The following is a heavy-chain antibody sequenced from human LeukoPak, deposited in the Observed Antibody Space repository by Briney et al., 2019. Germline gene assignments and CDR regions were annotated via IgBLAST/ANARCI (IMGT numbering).Heavy chain of an antibody. J-gene: IGHJ5*02. D-gene: IGHD6-19*01. V-gene: IGHV1-2*02. CDR3: ARQYNVASTGNWFDP. CDR1: GYTFTGYY. Sequence: ASVKVSCKASGYTFTGYYMHWVRQAPGQGLEWMGWINPNSGGTNYAQKFQGRVTMTRDTSISTAYMELSRLRSDDTAVYYCARQYNVASTGNWFDPWGQGTLVTVSS. CDR2: INPNSGGT.